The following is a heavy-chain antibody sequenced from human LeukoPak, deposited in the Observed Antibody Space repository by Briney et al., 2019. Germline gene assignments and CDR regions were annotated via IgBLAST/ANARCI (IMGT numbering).Heavy chain of an antibody. CDR2: IYHSGST. Sequence: PSQTLSLTCAVSGGSISSGGYSWSRIRQPPGKGLEWIGYIYHSGSTYYNPSLKSRVTISVDRSKDQFSLKLSSVTAADTAVYYCARALPQYCSSTSCYGVFGPNYYYYGMDVWGQGTTVTVSS. J-gene: IGHJ6*02. V-gene: IGHV4-30-2*01. CDR3: ARALPQYCSSTSCYGVFGPNYYYYGMDV. D-gene: IGHD2-2*01. CDR1: GGSISSGGYS.